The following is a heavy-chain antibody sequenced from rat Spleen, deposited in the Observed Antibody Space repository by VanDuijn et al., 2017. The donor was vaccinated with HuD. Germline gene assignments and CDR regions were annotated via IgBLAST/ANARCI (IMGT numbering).Heavy chain of an antibody. Sequence: QVQLKESGPGLVQPSQTLSLTCTVSGFSLTNNGVSWVRQPPGKGLEWMGGIWNDGSTNYNSALKSRLSISRDTSKSQVFLKMNSLQSDDTVTYFCARSYGGYTSNWFPYWGQGTLVTVSS. CDR2: IWNDGST. CDR3: ARSYGGYTSNWFPY. J-gene: IGHJ3*01. CDR1: GFSLTNNG. D-gene: IGHD1-11*01. V-gene: IGHV2-1*01.